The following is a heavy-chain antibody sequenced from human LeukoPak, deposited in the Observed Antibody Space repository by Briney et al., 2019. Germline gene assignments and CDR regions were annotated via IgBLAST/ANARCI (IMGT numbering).Heavy chain of an antibody. D-gene: IGHD4-11*01. CDR1: GFTFSSYA. Sequence: GGSLSLSCAASGFTFSSYAMSWVRQAPGRGLEWVSTISGSGGSTYYADSVKGRFTISRDNSKNTLYLQMNSLRVEDTAIYNCAKDQQSISYSPWGQGTLVTVSS. J-gene: IGHJ5*02. V-gene: IGHV3-23*01. CDR3: AKDQQSISYSP. CDR2: ISGSGGST.